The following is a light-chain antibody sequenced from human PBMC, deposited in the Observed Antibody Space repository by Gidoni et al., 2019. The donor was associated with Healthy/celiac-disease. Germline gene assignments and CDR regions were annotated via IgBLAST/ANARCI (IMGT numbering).Light chain of an antibody. CDR1: QSASSY. Sequence: IVLTQSPATLPLSPGERATLSCRASQSASSYLAWYQQKPGQAPRLLIYDASNRATGIPTRFSGSGSGTDFTLTISSLEPEDFAVYYCQQRSNWPPAWTFGQGTKVEIK. CDR3: QQRSNWPPAWT. V-gene: IGKV3-11*01. J-gene: IGKJ1*01. CDR2: DAS.